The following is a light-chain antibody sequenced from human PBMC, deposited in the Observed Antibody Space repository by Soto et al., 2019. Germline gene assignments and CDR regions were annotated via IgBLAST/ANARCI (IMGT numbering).Light chain of an antibody. V-gene: IGKV1-6*01. CDR3: LQDYDYPRT. Sequence: ATPMTQSPSSLSASVGDRVTIACRASQSIRTELGWYQQKAGEAPKLLIYAASTLQSGVPPRFSGSGSGTDFTLTISSLQPEDFANYYCLQDYDYPRTFGQGTKVEMK. CDR1: QSIRTE. CDR2: AAS. J-gene: IGKJ1*01.